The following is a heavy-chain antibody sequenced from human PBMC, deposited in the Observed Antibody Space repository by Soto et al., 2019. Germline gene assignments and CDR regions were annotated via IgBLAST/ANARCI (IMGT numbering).Heavy chain of an antibody. CDR3: ASPETESSGPALDYGMDV. CDR1: VYAKNSYA. Sequence: SVKVCCKDSVYAKNSYAIRWLRQAHKQGLEWMGWISAYNGNTNYAQKLQGRVTMTTDTSTSTAYMELSSLRSEDTAVYYCASPETESSGPALDYGMDVWGQGTTVTVSS. J-gene: IGHJ6*02. V-gene: IGHV1-18*01. D-gene: IGHD3-22*01. CDR2: ISAYNGNT.